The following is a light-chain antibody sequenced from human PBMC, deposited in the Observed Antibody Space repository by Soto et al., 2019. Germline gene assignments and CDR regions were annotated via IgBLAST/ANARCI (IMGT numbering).Light chain of an antibody. CDR3: QSYDSSLSVVV. V-gene: IGLV1-40*01. CDR2: GNS. Sequence: QAVVTQPPSVSGAPGQSATISCTGSSSNIGAGYDVHWYQQLPGTAPKLLIYGNSNRPSGVPDRFSGSKSGTSASLAITGLQAEDEADYYCQSYDSSLSVVVFGGGTKLTVL. J-gene: IGLJ2*01. CDR1: SSNIGAGYD.